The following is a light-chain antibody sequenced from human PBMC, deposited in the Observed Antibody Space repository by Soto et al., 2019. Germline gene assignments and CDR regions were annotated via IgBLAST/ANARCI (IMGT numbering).Light chain of an antibody. CDR1: QSLSNR. CDR2: DAS. CDR3: HYYSAVWT. Sequence: DIQMTQSPSTLSASVGDRVTITCRASQSLSNRLAWYQQKPGKAPKVLIYDASSLESGVPSRFSGSGSGTHFILTISSLQPDDFATYYCHYYSAVWTFGQGTKVEIE. J-gene: IGKJ1*01. V-gene: IGKV1-5*01.